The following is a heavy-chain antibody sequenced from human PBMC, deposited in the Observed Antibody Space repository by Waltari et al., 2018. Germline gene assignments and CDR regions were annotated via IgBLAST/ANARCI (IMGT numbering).Heavy chain of an antibody. Sequence: QLQLQESGPGLVKPSETLSLTCTVSGGPISSSSYYWGSIRRLPGKGLEWIGSIYYSGSTYYNPSLKSRVTISVDTSKNQFSLKLSSVTAADTAVYYCARVGIWFRAYYFDYWGQGTLVTVSS. V-gene: IGHV4-39*07. CDR2: IYYSGST. CDR3: ARVGIWFRAYYFDY. CDR1: GGPISSSSYY. J-gene: IGHJ4*02. D-gene: IGHD3-10*01.